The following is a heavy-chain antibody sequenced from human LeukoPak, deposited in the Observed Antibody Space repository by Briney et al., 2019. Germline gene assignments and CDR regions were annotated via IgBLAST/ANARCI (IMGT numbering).Heavy chain of an antibody. V-gene: IGHV3-7*01. CDR2: IKQAGSHK. Sequence: GGSLRLSCAASGFTFSSYWMSWVRQAPGKGLEWVANIKQAGSHKYYVDSVKGRFTISRDNPKNSLYLQMNSLRAEDTAVYYCGGLAAGKIDFDYWGQGTLVTVSS. CDR3: GGLAAGKIDFDY. CDR1: GFTFSSYW. D-gene: IGHD6-13*01. J-gene: IGHJ4*02.